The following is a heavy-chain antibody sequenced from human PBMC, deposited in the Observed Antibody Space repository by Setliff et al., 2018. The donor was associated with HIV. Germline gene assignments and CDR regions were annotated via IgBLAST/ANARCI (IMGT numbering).Heavy chain of an antibody. D-gene: IGHD5-18*01. CDR1: GFNFGSYA. V-gene: IGHV3-30-3*01. J-gene: IGHJ4*02. CDR2: ISYDGNNQ. Sequence: PGESLKISCAVSGFNFGSYAIHWVRLAPGQGPQWVALISYDGNNQWYADPVKGRFTISRDNSKNTLHLELNNLRPEDTAVYYCARDGGGYNYGSVRYFDYWSQGTLVTVSS. CDR3: ARDGGGYNYGSVRYFDY.